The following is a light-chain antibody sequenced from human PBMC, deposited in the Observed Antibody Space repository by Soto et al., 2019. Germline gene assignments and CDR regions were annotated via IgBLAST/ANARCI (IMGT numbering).Light chain of an antibody. CDR2: LNSDGSH. CDR1: SGHNSYA. Sequence: QPVLTQSPSASASLGASVKLTCTLSSGHNSYAIAWHQQQPAKGPRFLMKLNSDGSHTKGDGIPDRFSGSSSGAERYPTISSLQSEDEADYYCQTWGTGIQVFGGGTKLTVL. CDR3: QTWGTGIQV. J-gene: IGLJ2*01. V-gene: IGLV4-69*01.